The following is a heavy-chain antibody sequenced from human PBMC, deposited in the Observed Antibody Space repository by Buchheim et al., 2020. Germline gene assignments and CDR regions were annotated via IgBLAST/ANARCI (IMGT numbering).Heavy chain of an antibody. J-gene: IGHJ4*02. CDR1: GYTFTMST. CDR2: INPANANI. V-gene: IGHV1-3*01. D-gene: IGHD1-26*01. CDR3: ARLGPLSGSHSTPF. Sequence: QVQLVQSGAEVKKPGASVKVSCKASGYTFTMSTIHWVRQAPGQGLEWMGCINPANANIKYSQKFQARVTITMDTSASTVYMELGSLTSEDTAVYYCARLGPLSGSHSTPFWGQGT.